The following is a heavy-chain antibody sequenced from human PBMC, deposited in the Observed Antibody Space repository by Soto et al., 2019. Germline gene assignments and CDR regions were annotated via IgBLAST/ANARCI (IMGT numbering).Heavy chain of an antibody. V-gene: IGHV3-11*06. CDR3: AREMGIAAAAFDY. D-gene: IGHD6-13*01. CDR1: GFTFSDYY. CDR2: ISSSSSYT. J-gene: IGHJ4*02. Sequence: PGESLRLSCAASGFTFSDYYMSWIRQAPGKGLEWVSYISSSSSYTNYADSVKGRFTISRDNAKNSLYLQMNSLRAEDTAVYYCAREMGIAAAAFDYWGQGTLVTVSS.